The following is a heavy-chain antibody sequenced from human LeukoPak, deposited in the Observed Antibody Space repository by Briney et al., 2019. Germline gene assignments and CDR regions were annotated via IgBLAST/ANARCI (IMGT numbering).Heavy chain of an antibody. V-gene: IGHV3-21*01. J-gene: IGHJ6*03. Sequence: PGGSLRLFCAASGFTFSSYSMNWVRQAPGKGLEWVSSISSSSSYIYYADSVKGRFTISGDNAKNSLYLQMNSLRAEDTAVYYCAREGGGTTVSPWYYYYYMDVWGKGTTVTVSS. CDR3: AREGGGTTVSPWYYYYYMDV. CDR1: GFTFSSYS. CDR2: ISSSSSYI. D-gene: IGHD4-17*01.